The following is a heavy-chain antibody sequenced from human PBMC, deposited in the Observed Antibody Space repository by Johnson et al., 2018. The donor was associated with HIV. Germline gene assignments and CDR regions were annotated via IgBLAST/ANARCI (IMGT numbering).Heavy chain of an antibody. D-gene: IGHD6-19*01. CDR3: AREPGIAVAGTDAFDI. CDR2: IYSGGST. Sequence: VQLVESGGGLVQPGGSLRLSCAASGFTVSSNYMSWVRQAPGQGLEWVSVIYSGGSTFYADSVKGRFPISRDNSKNTLYLQMNSLSAEDTAVYYCAREPGIAVAGTDAFDIWGQGTMVTVSS. J-gene: IGHJ3*02. CDR1: GFTVSSNY. V-gene: IGHV3-66*01.